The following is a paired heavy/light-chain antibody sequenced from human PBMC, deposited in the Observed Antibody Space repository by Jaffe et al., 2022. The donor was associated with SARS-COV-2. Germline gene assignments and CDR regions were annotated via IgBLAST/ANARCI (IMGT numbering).Heavy chain of an antibody. V-gene: IGHV1-69*01. CDR2: IIPIFGTA. CDR1: GGTFSSYA. CDR3: ARGGDYGDQIYYYYYGMDV. J-gene: IGHJ6*02. D-gene: IGHD4-17*01. Sequence: QVQLVQSGAEVKKPGSSVKVSCKASGGTFSSYAISWVRQAPGQGLEWMGGIIPIFGTANYAQKFQGRVTITADESTSTAYMELSSLRSEDTAVYYCARGGDYGDQIYYYYYGMDVWGQGTTVTVSS.
Light chain of an antibody. Sequence: DIVMTQTPLSSPVTLGQPASISCRSSQSLVHSDGNTYLSWLQQRPGQPPRLLIYKISNRFSGVPDRFSGSGAGTDFTLKISRVEAEDVGVYYCMQATQFLYTFGQGTKLEIK. CDR3: MQATQFLYT. CDR2: KIS. J-gene: IGKJ2*01. V-gene: IGKV2-24*01. CDR1: QSLVHSDGNTY.